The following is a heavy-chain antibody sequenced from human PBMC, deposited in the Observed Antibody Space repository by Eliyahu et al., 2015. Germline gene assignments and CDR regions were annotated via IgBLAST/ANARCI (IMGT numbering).Heavy chain of an antibody. CDR2: IKDESDDATT. CDR1: GFXFSNAW. CDR3: TTYDSSGYFLEY. Sequence: VQLVESGGGLVKPGGSLTLSFAXSGFXFSNAWMXWIRQAPGKGLGFVGRIKDESDDATTDYTAPVKGRFTISRDDSKSTVYLQMNSLETEDTAVYYCTTYDSSGYFLEYWGQGTLVTVSS. D-gene: IGHD3-22*01. J-gene: IGHJ4*02. V-gene: IGHV3-15*01.